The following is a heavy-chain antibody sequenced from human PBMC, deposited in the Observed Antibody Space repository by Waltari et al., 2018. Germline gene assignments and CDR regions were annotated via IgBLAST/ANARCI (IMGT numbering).Heavy chain of an antibody. CDR2: IYSGGST. V-gene: IGHV3-23*03. CDR1: VFTFSSYA. Sequence: EVQLLESGGGLVQPGGSLRLSCAASVFTFSSYAMSWVRQAPGKGLEWVSVIYSGGSTYYADSVNGRFTISRDNSKNTLYLQMNSLRAEDTAVYYCAKQPPGLSSGYPWGQGTLVTVSS. J-gene: IGHJ5*02. D-gene: IGHD3-22*01. CDR3: AKQPPGLSSGYP.